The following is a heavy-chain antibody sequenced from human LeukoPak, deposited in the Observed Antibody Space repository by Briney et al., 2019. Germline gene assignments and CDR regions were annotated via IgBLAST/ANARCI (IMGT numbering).Heavy chain of an antibody. CDR2: IQYDGSNE. CDR1: GFTFSSYG. D-gene: IGHD3-22*01. Sequence: GGSLRLSCAASGFTFSSYGMHWVRQAPGKGLEWVAYIQYDGSNEQYAHSVKGRFRISRDSSKNILYLQMNSLRAEDTAVYYCATPYYDSSGWLRYWGQGTLVTVSS. J-gene: IGHJ4*02. CDR3: ATPYYDSSGWLRY. V-gene: IGHV3-30*02.